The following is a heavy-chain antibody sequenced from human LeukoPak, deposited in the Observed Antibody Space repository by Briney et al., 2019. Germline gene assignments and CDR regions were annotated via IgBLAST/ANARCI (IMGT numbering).Heavy chain of an antibody. CDR3: ARDGRIAAAGTVDY. J-gene: IGHJ4*02. Sequence: PGGSLRLSRAASGFTFSSYGMHWVRQAPGKGLEWVAVIWYDGSNKYYADSVKGRFTISRDNSKNTLYLQMNSLRAEDTAVYYCARDGRIAAAGTVDYWGQGTLVTVSS. V-gene: IGHV3-33*01. D-gene: IGHD6-13*01. CDR2: IWYDGSNK. CDR1: GFTFSSYG.